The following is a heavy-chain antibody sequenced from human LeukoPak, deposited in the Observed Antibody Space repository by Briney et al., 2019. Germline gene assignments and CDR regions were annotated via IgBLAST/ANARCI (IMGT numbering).Heavy chain of an antibody. D-gene: IGHD3-16*02. CDR2: ISYDGSNK. CDR3: AKPAYRLSYRGHFDY. J-gene: IGHJ4*02. V-gene: IGHV3-30-3*02. CDR1: GFTFSSYA. Sequence: GRSLRLSCAASGFTFSSYAMHWVRQAPGKGLEWVAVISYDGSNKYYADSVKGRFTISRDNSKNTLYLQMNSLRAEDTAVYYCAKPAYRLSYRGHFDYWGQGTLVTVSS.